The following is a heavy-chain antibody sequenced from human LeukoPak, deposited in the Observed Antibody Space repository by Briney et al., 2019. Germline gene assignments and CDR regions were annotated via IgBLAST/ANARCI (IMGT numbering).Heavy chain of an antibody. CDR2: ISAYNGNT. Sequence: ASVKVSCKASGYTFTSYGISWVRQAPVQGLEWMGWISAYNGNTNYAQKLQGRVTMTTDTSTSTAYMELRSLRSDDTAGYYCARDITIFESGFDPWGQGTLVTVSS. V-gene: IGHV1-18*01. D-gene: IGHD3-3*01. CDR1: GYTFTSYG. CDR3: ARDITIFESGFDP. J-gene: IGHJ5*02.